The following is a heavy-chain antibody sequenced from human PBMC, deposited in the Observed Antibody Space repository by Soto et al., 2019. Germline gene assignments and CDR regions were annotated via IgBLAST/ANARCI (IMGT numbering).Heavy chain of an antibody. D-gene: IGHD6-19*01. J-gene: IGHJ4*02. CDR3: AKDLLIGSSGWPGY. Sequence: GGSLRLSCAASGFTFSSYAMSWVRQAPGKGLEWVSAISGSGGSTYYADSVKGRFTISRDNSKNTLYLQMNGPRAEDTAVYYCAKDLLIGSSGWPGYWGQGTLVTVSS. CDR1: GFTFSSYA. V-gene: IGHV3-23*01. CDR2: ISGSGGST.